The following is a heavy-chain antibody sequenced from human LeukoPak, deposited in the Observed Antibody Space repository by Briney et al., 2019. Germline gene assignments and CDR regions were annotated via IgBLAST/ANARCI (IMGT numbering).Heavy chain of an antibody. D-gene: IGHD1-26*01. CDR3: ARNEVGATGGNY. CDR1: GGSISSGGYY. Sequence: PSETLSLTCTVSGGSISSGGYYWSWIRQHPGKGLEWIGYIYYSGSTNYNPSLKSRVTISVDTSKNQFSLKLSSVTAADTAVYYCARNEVGATGGNYWGQGTLVTVSS. J-gene: IGHJ4*02. V-gene: IGHV4-61*08. CDR2: IYYSGST.